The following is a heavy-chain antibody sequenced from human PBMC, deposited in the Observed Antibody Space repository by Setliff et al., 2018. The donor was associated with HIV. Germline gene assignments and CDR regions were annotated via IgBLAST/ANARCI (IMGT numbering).Heavy chain of an antibody. J-gene: IGHJ5*02. CDR2: VVEEGHT. CDR1: GGSFSNYY. V-gene: IGHV4-34*01. D-gene: IGHD3-16*01. Sequence: PSETLSLTCAVYGGSFSNYYWSWIRQIPGKGLEWIGEVVEEGHTNYNPSLKNRVTISMDTSRNQFSLRLKSVTAADTAIYYCARGISTNAYWHGAPYNWFDPWGQGILVTVSS. CDR3: ARGISTNAYWHGAPYNWFDP.